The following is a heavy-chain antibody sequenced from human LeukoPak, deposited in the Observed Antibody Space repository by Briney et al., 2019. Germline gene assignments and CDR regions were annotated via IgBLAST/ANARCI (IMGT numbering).Heavy chain of an antibody. D-gene: IGHD2-21*01. CDR2: ISYDGSNK. CDR1: GFTFSSYG. V-gene: IGHV3-30*18. Sequence: GRSLRLSCAASGFTFSSYGIHWVRQAPGKGLEWVAVISYDGSNKDYADSVKGRFTISGDNSKNTMNLQMNSLRAEDTAVYYCAKSAYSWFYFDYWGQGTLVTVSS. CDR3: AKSAYSWFYFDY. J-gene: IGHJ4*02.